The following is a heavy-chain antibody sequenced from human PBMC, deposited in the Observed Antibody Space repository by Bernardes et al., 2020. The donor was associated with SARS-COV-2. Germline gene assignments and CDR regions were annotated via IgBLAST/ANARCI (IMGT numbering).Heavy chain of an antibody. CDR1: GFTFSDHY. J-gene: IGHJ6*02. CDR3: ARGGWGGYDTYYYYGMDV. D-gene: IGHD5-12*01. Sequence: GGSLRLSCAASGFTFSDHYMDWVRQAPGKGLEWVGRTRNKANSYTTEYAASVKGRFTISRDDSKNSLYLQMNSLKTEDTAVYYCARGGWGGYDTYYYYGMDVWGQGTTVTVSS. V-gene: IGHV3-72*01. CDR2: TRNKANSYTT.